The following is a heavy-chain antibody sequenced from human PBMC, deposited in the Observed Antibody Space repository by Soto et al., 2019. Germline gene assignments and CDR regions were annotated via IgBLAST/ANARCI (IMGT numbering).Heavy chain of an antibody. Sequence: EVHLVESGGVLVAPGGSLRLSCVASGFTLTTYTMNWVRQAPGTGLEWVSSINGRSNYKYYSDSVKGRFTISRDNAQNSLFLQMNRLGPEDTAVYYCVREDGVVGASSAFDSWGQGTLVTVSS. J-gene: IGHJ4*02. D-gene: IGHD1-26*01. CDR3: VREDGVVGASSAFDS. CDR1: GFTLTTYT. V-gene: IGHV3-21*01. CDR2: INGRSNYK.